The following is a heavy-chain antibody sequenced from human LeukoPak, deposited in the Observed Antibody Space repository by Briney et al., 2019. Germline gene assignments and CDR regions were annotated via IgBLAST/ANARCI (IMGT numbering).Heavy chain of an antibody. D-gene: IGHD4-17*01. Sequence: GASVKVSCKASGGTFSSYAISWVRQAPGQGLEWMGRIIPILGIANYAQKFQGRVTITADKSTSTAYMELSSLRSEDTAVYHCARSYGDLDRGIVYYFDYWGQGTLVTVSS. J-gene: IGHJ4*02. CDR2: IIPILGIA. V-gene: IGHV1-69*04. CDR3: ARSYGDLDRGIVYYFDY. CDR1: GGTFSSYA.